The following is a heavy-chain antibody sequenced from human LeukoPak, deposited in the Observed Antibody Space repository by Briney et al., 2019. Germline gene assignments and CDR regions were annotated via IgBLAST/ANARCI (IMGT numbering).Heavy chain of an antibody. CDR2: INPSGGGT. CDR1: GYTFTTYY. Sequence: ASVKVSCKASGYTFTTYYMHWVRQAPGQGLVWMGLINPSGGGTRYAQKFQGRVTMTRDTSTSTVYMELSSLRSEDTAVYYCASGYKTVSVFDHWGQGTLSPSPQ. CDR3: ASGYKTVSVFDH. D-gene: IGHD5-24*01. V-gene: IGHV1-46*01. J-gene: IGHJ4*02.